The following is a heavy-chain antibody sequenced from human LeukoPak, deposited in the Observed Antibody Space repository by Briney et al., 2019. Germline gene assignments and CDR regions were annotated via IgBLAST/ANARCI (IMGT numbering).Heavy chain of an antibody. V-gene: IGHV1-18*01. D-gene: IGHD4-17*01. Sequence: ASVKVSCKTSGYTFTNYDINWVRQAPGQGLEWMGWISPYNGNTNYAQKLQYRVTMTTDTSTSTAYMELRSLRSDATAVYYCATDTVTTSTRSFDIWGQGTMVTVSS. J-gene: IGHJ3*02. CDR2: ISPYNGNT. CDR3: ATDTVTTSTRSFDI. CDR1: GYTFTNYD.